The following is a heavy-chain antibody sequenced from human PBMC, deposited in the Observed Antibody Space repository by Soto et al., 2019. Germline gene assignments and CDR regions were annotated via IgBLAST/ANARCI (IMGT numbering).Heavy chain of an antibody. J-gene: IGHJ5*02. D-gene: IGHD3-3*01. CDR1: GFTFSSYA. CDR2: ISGSGGST. V-gene: IGHV3-23*01. Sequence: GGSLRLSCAASGFTFSSYAMSWVRQAPGKGLEWVSAISGSGGSTYYADSVKGRFTISRDNSKNTLYLQMNSLRAEDTAVYYCAKGNDFRSGSSPPGYNWFDPWGQGTLVTVSS. CDR3: AKGNDFRSGSSPPGYNWFDP.